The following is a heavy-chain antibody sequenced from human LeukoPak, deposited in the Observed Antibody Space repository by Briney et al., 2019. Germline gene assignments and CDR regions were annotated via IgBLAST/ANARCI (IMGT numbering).Heavy chain of an antibody. CDR2: IIPIFGTA. J-gene: IGHJ4*02. D-gene: IGHD6-19*01. V-gene: IGHV1-69*05. CDR1: GGTFSSYA. CDR3: ARVLYSSRWYFDC. Sequence: GASVKVSCKASGGTFSSYAISWVRQAPGQGLEWMGGIIPIFGTANYAQKFQGRVTITTDESTSTAYMELSSLRSEDTAVNYCARVLYSSRWYFDCWGQGTLVTVSS.